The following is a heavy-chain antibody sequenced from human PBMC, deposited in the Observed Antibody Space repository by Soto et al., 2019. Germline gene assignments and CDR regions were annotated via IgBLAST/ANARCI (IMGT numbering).Heavy chain of an antibody. CDR3: AGMPYTSGLRFDP. Sequence: SETLSLTCSVNGDSIKSGSVYWSWIRQSPGNGLEYIGYITYSGMTFQNPSLASRVSISLDRSNNQCSLKPKSVTAADTAVYFCAGMPYTSGLRFDPWGPGTLVTVSS. V-gene: IGHV4-30-4*01. J-gene: IGHJ5*02. CDR2: ITYSGMT. CDR1: GDSIKSGSVY. D-gene: IGHD6-19*01.